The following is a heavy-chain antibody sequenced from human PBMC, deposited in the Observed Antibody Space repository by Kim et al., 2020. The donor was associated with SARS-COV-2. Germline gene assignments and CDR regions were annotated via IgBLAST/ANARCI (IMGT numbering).Heavy chain of an antibody. CDR2: GST. J-gene: IGHJ4*02. CDR3: ASLPGYSSS. V-gene: IGHV4-39*01. D-gene: IGHD6-13*01. Sequence: GSTYYNPPLRSRVTISVATSKNQFSLQLSSVTAADTAVYYCASLPGYSSSWGQGTLVTVSS.